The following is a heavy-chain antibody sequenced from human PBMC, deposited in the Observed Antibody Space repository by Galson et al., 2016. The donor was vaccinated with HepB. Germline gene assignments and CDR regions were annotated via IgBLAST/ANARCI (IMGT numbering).Heavy chain of an antibody. Sequence: SLRLSCAASGFTFSNYAMSWVRQAPGKGLEWVSGISAGGGSTYYADSVKDHFTISRDNSKNTLYLQMNSLRAEDTAVYYCAKDVGRITMVRGVRGQGTLVTVSS. CDR2: ISAGGGST. D-gene: IGHD3-10*01. J-gene: IGHJ4*02. CDR3: AKDVGRITMVRGV. V-gene: IGHV3-23*01. CDR1: GFTFSNYA.